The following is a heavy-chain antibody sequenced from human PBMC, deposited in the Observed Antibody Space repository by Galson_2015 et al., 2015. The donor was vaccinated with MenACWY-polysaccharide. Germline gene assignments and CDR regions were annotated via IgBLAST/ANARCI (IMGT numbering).Heavy chain of an antibody. Sequence: CAISGDSVSSNTAAWNWIRQSPSRGVEWLGRAYYRTNWSSDYALSVRGRITINADTSKNQSSLQLKSVTPEDTAVYYCVRGGAAASPLFDPWGQGTLVIVSS. CDR2: AYYRTNWSS. J-gene: IGHJ5*02. D-gene: IGHD2-15*01. CDR1: GDSVSSNTAA. CDR3: VRGGAAASPLFDP. V-gene: IGHV6-1*01.